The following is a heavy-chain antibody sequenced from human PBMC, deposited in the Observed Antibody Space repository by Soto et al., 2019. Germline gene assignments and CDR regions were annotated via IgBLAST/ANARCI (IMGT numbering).Heavy chain of an antibody. CDR2: ISSSGSTI. V-gene: IGHV3-48*03. D-gene: IGHD2-2*01. J-gene: IGHJ6*02. CDR3: ARDLTVVVPAVMVYYYGMYX. Sequence: PGGSLRLSCAASGFTFSSYEMNWVRQAPGKGLEGVSYISSSGSTIYYGYAVKVRFTISRDNANNSLYLQMNSVRGEDTALYYCARDLTVVVPAVMVYYYGMYXWGQGTTVTVS. CDR1: GFTFSSYE.